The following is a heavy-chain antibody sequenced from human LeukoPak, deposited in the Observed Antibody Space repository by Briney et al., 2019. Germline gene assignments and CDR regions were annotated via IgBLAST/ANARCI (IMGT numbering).Heavy chain of an antibody. CDR3: ARAMYSSSWYNPYNPFDY. CDR2: ISSSSSYI. D-gene: IGHD6-13*01. V-gene: IGHV3-21*01. Sequence: GGSLRLSCAASGFTFSSYNVNWVRQAPGKGLEWVSFISSSSSYIYYSDSVKGRFTISRDNAKNSLYLQMNSLRAEDTAVYYCARAMYSSSWYNPYNPFDYWGQGTLVTVSS. J-gene: IGHJ4*02. CDR1: GFTFSSYN.